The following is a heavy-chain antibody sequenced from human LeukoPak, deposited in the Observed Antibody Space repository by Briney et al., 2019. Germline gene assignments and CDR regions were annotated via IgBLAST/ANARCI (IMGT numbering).Heavy chain of an antibody. Sequence: SETLSLTCTVSGGSISSYYWSWIRQPPGKGLEWIGYIYYSGSTNYNPSLKSRVTISVDTSKNQFSLELSSLTAADTAVYYCARAEEWELPDAFDIWGQGTMVTVSS. V-gene: IGHV4-59*13. D-gene: IGHD1-26*01. CDR2: IYYSGST. CDR1: GGSISSYY. CDR3: ARAEEWELPDAFDI. J-gene: IGHJ3*02.